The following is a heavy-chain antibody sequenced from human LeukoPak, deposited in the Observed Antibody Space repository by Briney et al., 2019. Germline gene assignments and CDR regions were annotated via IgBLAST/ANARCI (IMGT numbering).Heavy chain of an antibody. CDR3: AREDDTGRYMGDDAFDI. CDR2: IIPMSDTA. D-gene: IGHD1-26*01. V-gene: IGHV1-69*06. Sequence: SVKVSCKASGGTFNSYAIGWVRQAPGQGLEWMGGIIPMSDTANYPQKFRGRLTITADIPTSTVYMELSSLRSEDTAVYYCAREDDTGRYMGDDAFDIWGQGTMVTVSS. CDR1: GGTFNSYA. J-gene: IGHJ3*02.